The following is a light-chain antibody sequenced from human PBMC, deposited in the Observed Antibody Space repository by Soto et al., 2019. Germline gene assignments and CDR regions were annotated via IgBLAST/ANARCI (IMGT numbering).Light chain of an antibody. CDR3: QQLSSYPLT. J-gene: IGKJ4*01. CDR2: AAS. CDR1: QGISSH. V-gene: IGKV1-9*01. Sequence: IQLTQSPSSLSASVGDRVTITCRASQGISSHLAWYQQKPGKAPKLLIYAASTLQSGVPSKFSGSGSGTDFTVTISSLQPEDVATYYCQQLSSYPLTFGGGNKVEIK.